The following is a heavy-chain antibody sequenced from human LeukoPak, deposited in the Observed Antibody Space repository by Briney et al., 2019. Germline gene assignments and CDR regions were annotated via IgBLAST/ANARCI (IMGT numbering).Heavy chain of an antibody. CDR2: IYYSGHT. V-gene: IGHV4-59*02. J-gene: IGHJ4*02. CDR1: GGSVSTYY. CDR3: AREYSSGRLDY. D-gene: IGHD6-19*01. Sequence: SETLSLTCTVSGGSVSTYYWGWIRQPPGKGLEWIGYIYYSGHTNYNPSLNSRVTISVDTSKNQFSLKLSSVTAADTAVYYCAREYSSGRLDYWGQGTLVTVSS.